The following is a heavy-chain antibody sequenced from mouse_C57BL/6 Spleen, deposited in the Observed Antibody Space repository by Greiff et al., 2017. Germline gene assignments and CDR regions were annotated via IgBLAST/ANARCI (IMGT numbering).Heavy chain of an antibody. CDR1: GFTITDYY. CDR3: DRQGVDYWFAY. J-gene: IGHJ3*01. CDR2: IDPEDGDT. V-gene: IGHV14-2*01. D-gene: IGHD1-1*01. Sequence: VQLKESGAELVKPGASVKLSCTASGFTITDYYMHWVKQRPEQGLEWIGRIDPEDGDTKYAPKFQGKATITADTSSNTAYLRLSSLTSEDTAVYYCDRQGVDYWFAYWGQGTLVTVSA.